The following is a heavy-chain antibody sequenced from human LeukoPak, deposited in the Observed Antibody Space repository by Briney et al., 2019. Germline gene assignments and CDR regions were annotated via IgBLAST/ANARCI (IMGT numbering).Heavy chain of an antibody. CDR3: ARAIPLSYSGP. D-gene: IGHD2-21*01. J-gene: IGHJ5*02. Sequence: PSETLSLTCTVSGASLTIGGYFWTWLRQPPGKGLEWIGYIYHTGTTYYSPSLKNRVTISVDTSKNQFSLNLTSVTAADTAVYYCARAIPLSYSGPWGQGTLVTVSS. V-gene: IGHV4-30-2*01. CDR2: IYHTGTT. CDR1: GASLTIGGYF.